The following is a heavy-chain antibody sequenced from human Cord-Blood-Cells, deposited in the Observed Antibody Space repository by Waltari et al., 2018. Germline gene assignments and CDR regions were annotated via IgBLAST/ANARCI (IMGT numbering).Heavy chain of an antibody. CDR2: IYYSGVT. V-gene: IGHV4-39*01. D-gene: IGHD1-26*01. CDR3: ARRGGRGVGATWYFDL. Sequence: QLQLQESGPGLVKPSEALSLTCPVSGGSIRSSSYYWGGIRRLPGKGLEGIGRIYYSGVTYYIPSFKSRVTISVDTSKNRFSLKVSAVNAADTAVYYCARRGGRGVGATWYFDLWGRGTLVTVSS. J-gene: IGHJ2*01. CDR1: GGSIRSSSYY.